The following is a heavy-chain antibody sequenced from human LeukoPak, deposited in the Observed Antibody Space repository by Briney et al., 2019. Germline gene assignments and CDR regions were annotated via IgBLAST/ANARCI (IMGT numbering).Heavy chain of an antibody. CDR3: AREVVRGVVSFDY. J-gene: IGHJ4*02. Sequence: SETLSLTCTVSGYSISSGYYWGWIRQPAGKGLEWIGRIYTSGSTNYNPSLKSRVTMSVDTSKNQFSLKLSSVTAADTAVYYCAREVVRGVVSFDYWGQGTLVTVSS. D-gene: IGHD3-10*01. CDR2: IYTSGST. CDR1: GYSISSGYY. V-gene: IGHV4-4*07.